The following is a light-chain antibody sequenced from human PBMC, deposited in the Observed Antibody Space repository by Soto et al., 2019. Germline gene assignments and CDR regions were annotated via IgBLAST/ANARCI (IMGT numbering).Light chain of an antibody. CDR3: SSYGDSNNLV. Sequence: QSALTQPPSASGSPGQSVTISCTGTSSDVGGYNYVSWYQQHPGKAPKLMIYEVSTRPSGVPDRFSGSKSDNTASLTVSGLQAEDEGDYYCSSYGDSNNLVFGGGTKLTVL. CDR1: SSDVGGYNY. J-gene: IGLJ3*02. CDR2: EVS. V-gene: IGLV2-8*01.